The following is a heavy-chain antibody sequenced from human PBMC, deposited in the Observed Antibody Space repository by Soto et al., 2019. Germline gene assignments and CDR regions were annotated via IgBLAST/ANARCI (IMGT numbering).Heavy chain of an antibody. CDR3: ARDFDRAVAGLYYYYGMDV. Sequence: GGSLRLSCAASGFTFSNYAVTWVRQAPGKGLEWVSTISGSDGSSTSYADSVKGRFTISRDNAKNTLYLQMNSLRAEDTAVYYCARDFDRAVAGLYYYYGMDVWGQGTTVTVSS. D-gene: IGHD6-19*01. CDR2: ISGSDGSST. V-gene: IGHV3-74*01. CDR1: GFTFSNYA. J-gene: IGHJ6*02.